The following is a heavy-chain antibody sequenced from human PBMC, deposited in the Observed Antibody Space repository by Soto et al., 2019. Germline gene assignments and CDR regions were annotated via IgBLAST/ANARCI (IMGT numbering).Heavy chain of an antibody. CDR3: ARGQQLVANWLDP. CDR1: GFPFSDSY. Sequence: GCLRRSCSASGFPFSDSYMAWIRQAPGKGLEEIATISSTGSTPYYADSVKVRFTISRDNAQNSLYLEMNNLRAEDTAVYYCARGQQLVANWLDPWGQGILVTVYS. D-gene: IGHD6-6*01. CDR2: ISSTGSTP. J-gene: IGHJ5*02. V-gene: IGHV3-11*01.